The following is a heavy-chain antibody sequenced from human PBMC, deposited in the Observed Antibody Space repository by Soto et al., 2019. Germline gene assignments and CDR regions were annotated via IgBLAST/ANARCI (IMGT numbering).Heavy chain of an antibody. CDR2: ISYDASNK. Sequence: SGGSLRLSCAASGFTFSSYAMHWVRQAPGEGLEWVAVISYDASNKYYADSVKGRFTISRDNSKNTLFLQMNSLRAEETAVYYCARARSRIAAAGPTGPFDYWGQGTLVTVPQ. D-gene: IGHD6-13*01. CDR3: ARARSRIAAAGPTGPFDY. J-gene: IGHJ4*02. V-gene: IGHV3-30-3*01. CDR1: GFTFSSYA.